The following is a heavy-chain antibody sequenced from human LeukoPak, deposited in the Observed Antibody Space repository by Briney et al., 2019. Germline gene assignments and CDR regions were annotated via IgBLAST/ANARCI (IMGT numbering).Heavy chain of an antibody. CDR1: GFIFSSYA. Sequence: GGSLRLSCAASGFIFSSYAMSWVRQAPGKGLEWVSAISGSGGSTYYADSVKGRFTISRDNSKNTLYLQMNSLRAEDTAVYYCAKEIRCSGGSCYPGDAFDIWGQGTMVTVSS. V-gene: IGHV3-23*01. J-gene: IGHJ3*02. CDR3: AKEIRCSGGSCYPGDAFDI. CDR2: ISGSGGST. D-gene: IGHD2-15*01.